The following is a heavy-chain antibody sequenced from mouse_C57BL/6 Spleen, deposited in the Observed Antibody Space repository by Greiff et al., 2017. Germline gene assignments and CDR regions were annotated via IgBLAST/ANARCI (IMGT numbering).Heavy chain of an antibody. Sequence: QVQLKQSGAELARPGASVKLSCKASGYTFTSYGISWVKQRTGQGLEWIGEIYPRSGNTYYNEKFKGKATLTADKSSSTAYMELRSLTSEDSAVYFCAREEGNSQAWFAYWGQGTLVTVSA. CDR1: GYTFTSYG. D-gene: IGHD3-1*01. CDR3: AREEGNSQAWFAY. V-gene: IGHV1-81*01. CDR2: IYPRSGNT. J-gene: IGHJ3*01.